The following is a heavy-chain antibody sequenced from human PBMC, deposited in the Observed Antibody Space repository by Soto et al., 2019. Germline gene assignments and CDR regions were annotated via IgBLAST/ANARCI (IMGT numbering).Heavy chain of an antibody. V-gene: IGHV3-23*01. CDR2: VGGSGGST. D-gene: IGHD3-22*01. J-gene: IGHJ4*02. Sequence: EVQLLESGGGLVQPGGSLRLSCAASGFSFSSYAMSWVRQPPGKGLEWVSVVGGSGGSTYYADSVKGRFTISRDNSKNTMHLQMNSLKAEDTAVYYCAKVRDVVVITTPFYFDYWGQGTLVTVSS. CDR3: AKVRDVVVITTPFYFDY. CDR1: GFSFSSYA.